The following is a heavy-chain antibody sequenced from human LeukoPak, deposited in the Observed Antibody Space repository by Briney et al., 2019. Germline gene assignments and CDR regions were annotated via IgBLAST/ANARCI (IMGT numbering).Heavy chain of an antibody. CDR3: TTDYDLRAFDI. CDR1: GFTFSNAW. CDR2: IKSKTDGGTT. Sequence: GGSLRLSCAASGFTFSNAWMSWVRQAPGKGLEWVGRIKSKTDGGTTDYAAPVKGRFTISKDDSKNTLYLQMNSLKTEDTAVYYCTTDYDLRAFDIWGQGTMVTVSS. D-gene: IGHD3-16*01. V-gene: IGHV3-15*01. J-gene: IGHJ3*02.